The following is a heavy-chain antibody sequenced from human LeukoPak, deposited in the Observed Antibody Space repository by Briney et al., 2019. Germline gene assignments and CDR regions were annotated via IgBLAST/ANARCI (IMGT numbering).Heavy chain of an antibody. CDR3: AKEKYYYDSSGYYSYFDY. J-gene: IGHJ4*02. CDR1: GFTFSSYA. V-gene: IGHV3-30-3*01. CDR2: ISYDGSNK. Sequence: GGSLRLSCAASGFTFSSYAMHWVRQAPGKGLEWVAVISYDGSNKYYADSVKGRFTISRDNSKNTLYLQMNSLRAEDTAVYYCAKEKYYYDSSGYYSYFDYWGQGTLVTVSS. D-gene: IGHD3-22*01.